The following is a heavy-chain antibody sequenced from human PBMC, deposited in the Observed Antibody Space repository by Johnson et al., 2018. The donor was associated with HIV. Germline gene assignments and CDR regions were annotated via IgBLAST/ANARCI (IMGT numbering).Heavy chain of an antibody. Sequence: VQLVESGGGLVQPGGSLRLSCAASGLSFSRSWLHWVRQAPGKELVWVSRTNTDGSSSAYADSLKGRFTISRDGAKNTLYLQMNSLRAEDTAVYYCAREWELLGSAFDIWGQGTMVTVSS. CDR2: TNTDGSSS. CDR1: GLSFSRSW. CDR3: AREWELLGSAFDI. V-gene: IGHV3-74*01. J-gene: IGHJ3*02. D-gene: IGHD1-26*01.